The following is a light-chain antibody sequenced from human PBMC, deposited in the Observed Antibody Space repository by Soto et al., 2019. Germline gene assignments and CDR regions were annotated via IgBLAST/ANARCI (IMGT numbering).Light chain of an antibody. CDR1: QRVSSN. J-gene: IGKJ4*01. Sequence: IVLTQSPATLSLSPGERATLSCRASQRVSSNLAWYQRKPGQAPRLLIYDASNRATGIPARFSGSGSGTDFTLTISSLEPEDFAVYYCQQRASWPLTFGGGTKLEIK. CDR2: DAS. CDR3: QQRASWPLT. V-gene: IGKV3-11*01.